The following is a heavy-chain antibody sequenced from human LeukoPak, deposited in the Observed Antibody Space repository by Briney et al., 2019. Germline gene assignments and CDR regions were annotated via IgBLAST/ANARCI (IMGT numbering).Heavy chain of an antibody. J-gene: IGHJ4*02. CDR2: IIPIFGKA. CDR3: ARGATILVPHFDY. CDR1: GGTFSSYA. V-gene: IGHV1-69*13. D-gene: IGHD2-8*01. Sequence: SVKVACKASGGTFSSYAISWVRQAPGQGLEWMGGIIPIFGKANYAQKFQGRVTITADESTSTAYMELSSLRSEDTAVYYCARGATILVPHFDYWGQGTLVTVSS.